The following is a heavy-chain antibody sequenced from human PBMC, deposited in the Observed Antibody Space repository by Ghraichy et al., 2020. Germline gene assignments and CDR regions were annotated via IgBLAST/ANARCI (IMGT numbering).Heavy chain of an antibody. CDR2: IKSKSDGGTT. J-gene: IGHJ4*02. V-gene: IGHV3-15*01. D-gene: IGHD4-17*01. CDR3: TSQPSDYGDYLTFDS. CDR1: GFTFSNAW. Sequence: GGSLRLSCAASGFTFSNAWMSWVRQAPGKGLEWVGRIKSKSDGGTTEYATPVKGRFTISRDDSKNTLYLHMGSLKTEDTAVYYCTSQPSDYGDYLTFDSWGQGTLVTVSS.